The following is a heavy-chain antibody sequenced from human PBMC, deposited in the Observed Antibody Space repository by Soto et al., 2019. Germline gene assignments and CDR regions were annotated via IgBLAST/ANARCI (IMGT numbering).Heavy chain of an antibody. V-gene: IGHV3-21*01. CDR1: GFIFRSYS. CDR2: ISGSSSYI. CDR3: ARDSRITIFRVVTQNDTYDI. D-gene: IGHD3-3*01. Sequence: GGSLRLSCAASGFIFRSYSMNWVRQAPGKGLEWVSSISGSSSYIYYADSVKCRFTISRDNAKNSQYVQMNSLRAEETAVYYCARDSRITIFRVVTQNDTYDIWGEGKMVTVS. J-gene: IGHJ3*02.